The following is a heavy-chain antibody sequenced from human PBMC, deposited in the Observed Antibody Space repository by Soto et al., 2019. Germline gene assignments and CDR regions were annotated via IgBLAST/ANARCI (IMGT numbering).Heavy chain of an antibody. Sequence: QVQLVQSGAEVKKPGASVKVSCKASGYAFTSHGISWVRQAPGQGLEWMGWISAYDGNTNYAQKFQGRVTMTKDTSTSTAYMELRSLISDDTAVYYCARDLNYDSSLDTFDIWGQGTKVTVSS. CDR2: ISAYDGNT. J-gene: IGHJ3*02. CDR1: GYAFTSHG. D-gene: IGHD3-22*01. V-gene: IGHV1-18*01. CDR3: ARDLNYDSSLDTFDI.